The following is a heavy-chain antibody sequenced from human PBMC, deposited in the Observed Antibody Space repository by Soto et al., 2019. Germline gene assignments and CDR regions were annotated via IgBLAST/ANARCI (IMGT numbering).Heavy chain of an antibody. CDR3: ARVSSGWWYLDY. CDR1: GGSISSYY. V-gene: IGHV4-59*01. J-gene: IGHJ4*02. Sequence: QVQLQESGPGLVKPSETLSLTCTVSGGSISSYYWSWIRQPPGKGLEWIGYIYYSGSTNYNPSLRSRVTMPVNTSKSQCSLKLTSVTAADTAVYYCARVSSGWWYLDYWGPGTLVTVSS. D-gene: IGHD6-19*01. CDR2: IYYSGST.